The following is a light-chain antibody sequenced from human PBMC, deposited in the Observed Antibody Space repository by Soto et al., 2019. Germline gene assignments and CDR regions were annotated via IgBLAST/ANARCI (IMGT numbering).Light chain of an antibody. V-gene: IGKV1-9*01. J-gene: IGKJ1*01. Sequence: DIQLTQSPSFLSASVGDRVTITCRASQGISSYLAWYQQIPGIAPKLLIYGTFTLQSGVPSRFSGSGSGTEFTLTISSLQPEDFATYYCQQSYSTRTWTFGQGTKVDIK. CDR1: QGISSY. CDR2: GTF. CDR3: QQSYSTRTWT.